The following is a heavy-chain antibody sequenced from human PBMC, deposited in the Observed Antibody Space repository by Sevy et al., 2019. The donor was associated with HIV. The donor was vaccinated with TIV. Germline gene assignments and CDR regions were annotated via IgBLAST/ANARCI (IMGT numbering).Heavy chain of an antibody. V-gene: IGHV3-43D*03. CDR3: AKEAHGSGSYVYYGMDV. CDR2: ISCDGGST. D-gene: IGHD3-10*01. CDR1: GFTFDDYA. Sequence: GGSLRLSCAASGFTFDDYAMHWVRQAPGKGLEWVSLISCDGGSTYYADSVKGRFTISRDNSKNSLYLQMNSLRAEDTALYYCAKEAHGSGSYVYYGMDVWGQGTTVTVSS. J-gene: IGHJ6*02.